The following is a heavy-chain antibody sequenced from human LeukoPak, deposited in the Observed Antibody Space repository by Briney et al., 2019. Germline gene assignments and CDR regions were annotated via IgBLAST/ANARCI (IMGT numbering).Heavy chain of an antibody. CDR1: GYTFTGYF. CDR2: INPNSGGT. J-gene: IGHJ4*02. CDR3: ARDDSSSVPFDY. D-gene: IGHD6-6*01. Sequence: GASVKVSCKASGYTFTGYFMHWVRQAPGQGLEWMGWINPNSGGTNYAQKFQGRVTMTRDTPITTAYMELSRLRSDDTAVYYCARDDSSSVPFDYWGQGTLVTVSS. V-gene: IGHV1-2*02.